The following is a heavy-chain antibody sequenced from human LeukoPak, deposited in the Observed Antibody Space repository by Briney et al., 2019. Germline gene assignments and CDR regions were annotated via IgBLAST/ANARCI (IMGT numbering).Heavy chain of an antibody. Sequence: SETLSLTCAVYGGSFSGYYWSWIRQPPGKGLEWIGEINHSGSTNYNPSLKSRVTISVDTSKNQFSLKLSSVTAADTAVYYCARARDYDILTGYRYYYGMYVCGKGTTVTVSS. V-gene: IGHV4-34*01. CDR3: ARARDYDILTGYRYYYGMYV. CDR2: INHSGST. D-gene: IGHD3-9*01. J-gene: IGHJ6*04. CDR1: GGSFSGYY.